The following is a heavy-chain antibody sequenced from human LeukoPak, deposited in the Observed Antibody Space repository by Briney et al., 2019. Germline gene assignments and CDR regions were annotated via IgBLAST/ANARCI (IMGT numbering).Heavy chain of an antibody. D-gene: IGHD3-22*01. Sequence: SVKVSCKVSGYTLTELSMHWVRQAPGQGLEWMGRIIPIFGTANYAQKFQGRVTITTDESTSTAYMELSSLRSEDTAVYYCASEYYYDSSGYYPFDYWGQGTLVAVSS. CDR2: IIPIFGTA. V-gene: IGHV1-69*05. CDR3: ASEYYYDSSGYYPFDY. CDR1: GYTLTELS. J-gene: IGHJ4*02.